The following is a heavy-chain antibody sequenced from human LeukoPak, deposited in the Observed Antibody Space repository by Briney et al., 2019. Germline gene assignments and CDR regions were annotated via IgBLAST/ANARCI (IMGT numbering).Heavy chain of an antibody. D-gene: IGHD6-13*01. CDR3: ARVSPYSSSWYFDY. J-gene: IGHJ4*02. CDR2: IYSGGST. V-gene: IGHV3-53*01. CDR1: GFTVSSNY. Sequence: PGGSLRLSCAASGFTVSSNYMSWVRQAPGKGLEWVSVIYSGGSTYYADSVKGRFTISRDNSKNTLYLQMNSLRAEDTAVYYCARVSPYSSSWYFDYWGQGTLVTVPS.